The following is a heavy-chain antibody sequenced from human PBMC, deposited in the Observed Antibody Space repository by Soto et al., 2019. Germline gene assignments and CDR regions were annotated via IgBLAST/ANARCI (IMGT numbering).Heavy chain of an antibody. Sequence: ASVKVSCKASGYTFTGYYMHWVRQAPGQGLEWMGWINPNSGGTNYAQKFQGWVTMTRDTSISTAYMELSRLRSDDTAVYYCARVRGGQEIFGVVTSREIHDAFDIWGQGTMVTVSS. V-gene: IGHV1-2*04. CDR3: ARVRGGQEIFGVVTSREIHDAFDI. CDR1: GYTFTGYY. CDR2: INPNSGGT. D-gene: IGHD3-3*01. J-gene: IGHJ3*02.